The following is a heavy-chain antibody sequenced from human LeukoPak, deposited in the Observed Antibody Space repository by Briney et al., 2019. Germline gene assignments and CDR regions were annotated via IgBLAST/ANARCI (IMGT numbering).Heavy chain of an antibody. J-gene: IGHJ4*02. CDR1: GGSISSSSYY. CDR3: ARRVRQFDY. Sequence: PSETLSLTGTVSGGSISSSSYYWGWIRQPPGKGLEWIGSIYYSGSTYYNPSLKSRVTISVDTSKNQFSLKLSSVTAADTAVYYCARRVRQFDYWGQGTLVTVSS. V-gene: IGHV4-39*01. CDR2: IYYSGST.